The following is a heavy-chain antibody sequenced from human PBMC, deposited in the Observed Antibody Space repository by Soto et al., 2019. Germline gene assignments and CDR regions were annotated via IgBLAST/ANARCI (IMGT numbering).Heavy chain of an antibody. D-gene: IGHD2-2*01. Sequence: QVQLQESGPGLVKPSQTLSLTCTVSGGSISSGDYYWSWIRQHPGKGLEWIGYISNSGRTSYNVSRKSRVFISVDTSKNQFSLKLRSVTAADTAVYFCAGDGLESGTTNYHYGVDVWGQGTTVTVSS. CDR1: GGSISSGDYY. J-gene: IGHJ6*02. CDR2: ISNSGRT. CDR3: AGDGLESGTTNYHYGVDV. V-gene: IGHV4-31*03.